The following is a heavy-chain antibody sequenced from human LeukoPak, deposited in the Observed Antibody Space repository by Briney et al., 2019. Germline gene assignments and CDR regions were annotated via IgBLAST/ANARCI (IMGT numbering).Heavy chain of an antibody. D-gene: IGHD3-16*01. Sequence: GGSLRLSCAASGFTFSSYWMHWVRQAPGKGLVWVSRINSDGSSTSYADSVKGQFTISRDNAKNSLYLQMDSLRAEDTAIYYCARVIGSYGDSAYWGQGTLVTVSS. J-gene: IGHJ4*02. CDR2: INSDGSST. V-gene: IGHV3-74*01. CDR3: ARVIGSYGDSAY. CDR1: GFTFSSYW.